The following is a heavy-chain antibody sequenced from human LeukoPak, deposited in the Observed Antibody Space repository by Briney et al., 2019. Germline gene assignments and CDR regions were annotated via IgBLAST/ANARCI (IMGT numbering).Heavy chain of an antibody. CDR1: GGSFSGYY. J-gene: IGHJ4*02. CDR2: INHSGST. CDR3: ARDISSGWVDTPGDFDC. Sequence: SETLSLTCAVYGGSFSGYYWSWIRQPPGKGLEWIGEINHSGSTNYNPSLKSRVTISVDTSKNQFSLKLSSVTAADTAVYYCARDISSGWVDTPGDFDCWGQGTLVTVSS. V-gene: IGHV4-34*01. D-gene: IGHD6-19*01.